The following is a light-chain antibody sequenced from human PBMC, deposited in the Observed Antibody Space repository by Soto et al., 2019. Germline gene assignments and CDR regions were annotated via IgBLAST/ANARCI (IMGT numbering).Light chain of an antibody. V-gene: IGKV1-5*01. J-gene: IGKJ2*01. CDR1: QSISSW. CDR2: DAS. CDR3: QEYNSYSPVT. Sequence: DIQMTQSPSTLSASVGDRVTITCRASQSISSWLAWYQQKPGKAPKLLIYDASSLESGVPSRFSGSGSGTEFTLTISSLQPDDFALYYCQEYNSYSPVTFGQGTKLEIK.